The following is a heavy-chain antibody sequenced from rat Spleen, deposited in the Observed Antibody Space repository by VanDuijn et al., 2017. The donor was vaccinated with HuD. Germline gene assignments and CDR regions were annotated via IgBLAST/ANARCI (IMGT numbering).Heavy chain of an antibody. D-gene: IGHD1-10*01. V-gene: IGHV4-2*01. CDR2: INKDSNTI. CDR3: ARQVTALDY. CDR1: GFNFNDYW. Sequence: EVNPVESGGGLVQPGRSLKLSCAASGFNFNDYWMGWVRQAPGKGLEWIGEINKDSNTINYTPSLKDKFTISRDNAQNTLFLQMSKLGSEDTAIYYCARQVTALDYWGQGVMATVSS. J-gene: IGHJ2*01.